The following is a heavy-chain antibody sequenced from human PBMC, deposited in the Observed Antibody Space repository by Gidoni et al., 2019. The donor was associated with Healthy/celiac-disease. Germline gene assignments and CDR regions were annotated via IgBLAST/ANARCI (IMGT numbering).Heavy chain of an antibody. J-gene: IGHJ3*02. D-gene: IGHD4-17*01. CDR3: ADQEGYGDPEDAYAFDI. CDR1: GGTFSSYA. Sequence: QVQLVQSGAEVKKPGSSVKVSCKASGGTFSSYAISWVRQAPGQGLEWMGGIIPIFGTANYAQKFQGRVTITADESTSTAYMELSSLRSEDTAVYYCADQEGYGDPEDAYAFDIWGQGTMVTVSS. V-gene: IGHV1-69*01. CDR2: IIPIFGTA.